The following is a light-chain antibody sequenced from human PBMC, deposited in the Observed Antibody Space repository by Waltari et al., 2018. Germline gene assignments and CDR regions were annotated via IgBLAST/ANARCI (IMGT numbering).Light chain of an antibody. CDR3: QQGNSFPIT. J-gene: IGKJ5*01. CDR2: SAS. CDR1: QDIRTV. Sequence: QVTQSPSSVSASVGDTVTITCRANQDIRTVLVWNQQKAGKAPKLLIYSASTLQDGVPSRFSGSGSGTDFTLTISSLQPEDFGTYYCQQGNSFPITFGQGTRLEIK. V-gene: IGKV1-12*01.